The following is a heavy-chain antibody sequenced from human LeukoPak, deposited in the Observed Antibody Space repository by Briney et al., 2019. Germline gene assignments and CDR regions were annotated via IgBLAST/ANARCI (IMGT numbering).Heavy chain of an antibody. CDR3: ARDESFDI. CDR2: INWNGENI. CDR1: GFTFADYG. J-gene: IGHJ3*02. V-gene: IGHV3-20*01. Sequence: PGGSLRLSCAASGFTFADYGMSWVRQGLGRGLEWVSGINWNGENIDYADSVKGRFTISRDNAKNSLYLQMNSLRAEDTAFYHCARDESFDIWGQGTMVTVSS.